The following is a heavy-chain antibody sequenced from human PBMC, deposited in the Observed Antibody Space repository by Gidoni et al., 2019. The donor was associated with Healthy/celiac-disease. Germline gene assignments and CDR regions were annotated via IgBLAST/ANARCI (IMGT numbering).Heavy chain of an antibody. Sequence: QVQLQESGPGLVKPSEPLSLTCTVSGVPISSYYWSWIRQPPGKGLEWIGYIYYSGSTNYNPSLKSRVTISVDTSKNQFSLKLSSVTAADTAVYYCAREHLSSSGGKSYGMDVWGQGTTVTVSS. CDR3: AREHLSSSGGKSYGMDV. J-gene: IGHJ6*02. CDR1: GVPISSYY. V-gene: IGHV4-59*01. CDR2: IYYSGST. D-gene: IGHD2-15*01.